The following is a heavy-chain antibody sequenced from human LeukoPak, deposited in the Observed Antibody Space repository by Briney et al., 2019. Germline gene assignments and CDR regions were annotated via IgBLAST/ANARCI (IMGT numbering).Heavy chain of an antibody. CDR1: GYTFASYY. CDR2: INPSGGST. V-gene: IGHV1-46*01. Sequence: GASVKVSCKASGYTFASYYMHWVRQAPGQGLEWMGIINPSGGSTSYAQKFQGRVTMTRDMSTSTVYMELSSLRSEDTAVYYCARVFGASSFLGYSGYDRSDAFDIWGQGTMVTVSS. CDR3: ARVFGASSFLGYSGYDRSDAFDI. J-gene: IGHJ3*02. D-gene: IGHD5-12*01.